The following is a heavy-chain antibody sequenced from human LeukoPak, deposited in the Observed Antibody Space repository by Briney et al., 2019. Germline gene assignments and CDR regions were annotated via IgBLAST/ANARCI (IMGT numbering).Heavy chain of an antibody. D-gene: IGHD2-15*01. CDR3: AKDHTGYCSGGSCYQIDY. CDR2: IYPRDGST. Sequence: ASVKVSCKASGYSFTSNYIHWVRQAPGQGLEWMGMIYPRDGSTSYAQRFQDRVTVTRDTSTSTVHMELSGLRSEDTAVYYCAKDHTGYCSGGSCYQIDYWGQGTLVTVSS. V-gene: IGHV1-46*01. J-gene: IGHJ4*02. CDR1: GYSFTSNY.